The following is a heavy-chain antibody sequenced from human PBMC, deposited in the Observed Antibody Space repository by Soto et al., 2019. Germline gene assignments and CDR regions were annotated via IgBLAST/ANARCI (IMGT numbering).Heavy chain of an antibody. CDR2: VYYTGTT. J-gene: IGHJ4*01. Sequence: PEETLSLTCTISGGAINGYYWSWIRQPPGKGLERIGYVYYTGTTKYNPSLESRGTISADTSNNHPSLRLTSLTTADTDVYYCAQCRRRDEDVYKLDFWGQGILVTVSS. CDR3: AQCRRRDEDVYKLDF. V-gene: IGHV4-59*01. CDR1: GGAINGYY. D-gene: IGHD1-20*01.